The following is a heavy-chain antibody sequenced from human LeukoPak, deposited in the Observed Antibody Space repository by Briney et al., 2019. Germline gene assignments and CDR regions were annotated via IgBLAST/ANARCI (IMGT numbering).Heavy chain of an antibody. CDR2: IYYSGST. J-gene: IGHJ3*02. D-gene: IGHD4-23*01. CDR3: ARQVLEDVGTTAAFDI. Sequence: PSETLSLTCTVSGGSISSSSYYWGWVRQPPGTGLEWIGSIYYSGSTYYNPSLKSRVTISVDTSKNQFSLKLSSVTAADTAVYYCARQVLEDVGTTAAFDIWGQGTMVTVSS. V-gene: IGHV4-39*01. CDR1: GGSISSSSYY.